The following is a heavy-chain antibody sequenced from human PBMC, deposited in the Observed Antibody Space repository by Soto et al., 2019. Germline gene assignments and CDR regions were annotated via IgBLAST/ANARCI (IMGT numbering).Heavy chain of an antibody. CDR2: FYYSEST. V-gene: IGHV4-59*01. D-gene: IGHD3-10*01. J-gene: IGHJ3*02. CDR3: ARMLMWFGESGDGPAFDI. Sequence: QVQLQESGPGLAKPSETLSLTCTVSGASISGSSWSWIRQSPGKGLECIGYFYYSESTNYNPSLKRRVTISEDTSKNQLSLRLSSVTAADTAVYYCARMLMWFGESGDGPAFDIWGQGIMVTVSS. CDR1: GASISGSS.